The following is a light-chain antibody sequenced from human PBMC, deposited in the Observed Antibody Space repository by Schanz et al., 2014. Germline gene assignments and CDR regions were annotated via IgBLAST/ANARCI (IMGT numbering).Light chain of an antibody. CDR3: QSYDSSLNV. J-gene: IGLJ2*01. CDR1: SSNIGSNT. V-gene: IGLV1-44*01. Sequence: QSVLTQPPSASGPPGQRVTISCSGSSSNIGSNTVIWYQQLPGTAPKLLIHSDNQRPSGVPDRFSGSKSGTSASLAITGLQAEDEADYYCQSYDSSLNVFGGGTKLTVL. CDR2: SDN.